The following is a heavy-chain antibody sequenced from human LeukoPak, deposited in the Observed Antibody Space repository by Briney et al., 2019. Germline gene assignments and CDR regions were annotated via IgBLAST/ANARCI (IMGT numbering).Heavy chain of an antibody. CDR3: ARGGSSWPNYYYYMDV. D-gene: IGHD6-13*01. CDR2: IYTSGST. Sequence: KSSETLSLTCTVSGGSISSSHYYWGRIRQPAGKGLEWIGRIYTSGSTNYNPSLKSRVTMSVDTSKNQFSLKLSSVTAADTAVYCCARGGSSWPNYYYYMDVWGKGTTVTVSS. J-gene: IGHJ6*03. V-gene: IGHV4-61*02. CDR1: GGSISSSHYY.